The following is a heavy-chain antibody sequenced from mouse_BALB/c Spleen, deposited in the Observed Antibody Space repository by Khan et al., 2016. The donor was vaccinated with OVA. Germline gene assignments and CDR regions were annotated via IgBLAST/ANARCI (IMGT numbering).Heavy chain of an antibody. Sequence: QVQLKEPGPGLVRPSQTLSITCTVSGLSLTTYGVHWDRQSPGKGLEWLGVKRSGGNTDYNAAFISRLSITKDNPKSQVFIKMNSLQADDTAMYYCASNSYMYDCTCWGQGTLVTVSA. J-gene: IGHJ3*01. D-gene: IGHD2-14*01. V-gene: IGHV2-2*01. CDR3: ASNSYMYDCTC. CDR1: GLSLTTYG. CDR2: KRSGGNT.